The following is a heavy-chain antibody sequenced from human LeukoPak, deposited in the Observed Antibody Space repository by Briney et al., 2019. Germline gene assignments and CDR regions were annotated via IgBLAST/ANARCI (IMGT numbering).Heavy chain of an antibody. CDR3: AKGHCSGGYCYLDY. V-gene: IGHV3-23*01. J-gene: IGHJ4*02. CDR2: ISGSGDNT. D-gene: IGHD2-15*01. CDR1: GFTFNTYA. Sequence: GGSLRLSCAASGASGFTFNTYAMNWVRQAPGKGLEWVSVISGSGDNTYYADSVKGRFTISRDNSKNTLYLQMNSLRAEDTAVYYCAKGHCSGGYCYLDYWGQGTRVTVSS.